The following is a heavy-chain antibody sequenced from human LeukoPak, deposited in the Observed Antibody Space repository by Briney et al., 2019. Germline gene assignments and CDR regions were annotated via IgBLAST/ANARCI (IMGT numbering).Heavy chain of an antibody. CDR1: GYTFTSYA. J-gene: IGHJ4*02. CDR2: IIPIFGTA. Sequence: ASVKVSCKASGYTFTSYAISWVRQAPGQGLEWMGGIIPIFGTANYAQKFQGRVTITADESTSTAYMELSSLRSEDTAVYYCARAPPSSYYFDYWGQGTLVTVSS. V-gene: IGHV1-69*13. CDR3: ARAPPSSYYFDY.